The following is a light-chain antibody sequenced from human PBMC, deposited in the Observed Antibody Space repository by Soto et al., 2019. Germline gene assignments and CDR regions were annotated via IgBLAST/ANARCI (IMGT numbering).Light chain of an antibody. CDR3: QAWDSSTAV. V-gene: IGLV3-1*01. CDR2: RDT. CDR1: KLGDKY. Sequence: SYELTQPPSVSVSPGQTASIICSGDKLGDKYASWYQQRPGQSPVLVIYRDTKRPSGIPERFSGSNSGNTATLTISGTQAMDEADYYCQAWDSSTAVFGTGTKVTVL. J-gene: IGLJ1*01.